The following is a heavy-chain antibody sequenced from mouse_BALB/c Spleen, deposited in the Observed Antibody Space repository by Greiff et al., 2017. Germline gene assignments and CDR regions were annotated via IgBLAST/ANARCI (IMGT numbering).Heavy chain of an antibody. J-gene: IGHJ2*01. V-gene: IGHV1-4*02. CDR3: ARDRDSNDFDY. Sequence: QVQLKESAAELARPGASVKMSCKASGYTFTSYTMHWVKQRPGQGLEWIGYINPSSGYTEYNQKFKDKTTLTADKSSSTAYMQLSSLTSEDSAVYYCARDRDSNDFDYWGQGTTLTVSS. CDR1: GYTFTSYT. CDR2: INPSSGYT.